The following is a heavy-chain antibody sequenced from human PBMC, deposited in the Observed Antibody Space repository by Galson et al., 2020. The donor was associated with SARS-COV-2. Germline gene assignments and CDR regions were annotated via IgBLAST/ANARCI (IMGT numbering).Heavy chain of an antibody. CDR1: GGSVSSRRHY. Sequence: ASETLSLTCIVSGGSVSSRRHYWSWIRQPPGKGQEWIGYVYYDGSTKYNPSLKSRITISADTSKNQFSLTLRSVTAADTAVYYCARDQILYTHYYGMDVWGRGTTVIVSS. D-gene: IGHD3-10*01. CDR2: VYYDGST. J-gene: IGHJ6*02. CDR3: ARDQILYTHYYGMDV. V-gene: IGHV4-61*01.